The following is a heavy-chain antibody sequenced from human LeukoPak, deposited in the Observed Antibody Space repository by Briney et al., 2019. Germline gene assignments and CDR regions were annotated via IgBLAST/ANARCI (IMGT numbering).Heavy chain of an antibody. CDR1: GYTFTGYY. V-gene: IGHV1-2*02. CDR3: ARVRDIVVVPAAIPLLGY. J-gene: IGHJ4*02. D-gene: IGHD2-2*02. CDR2: INPNSGGT. Sequence: ASVMVSCKASGYTFTGYYMHWVRQAPGQGLEWMGWINPNSGGTNYAQKFQGRVTMTRDTSISTAYMELSRLRSDDTAVYYCARVRDIVVVPAAIPLLGYWGQGTLVTVSS.